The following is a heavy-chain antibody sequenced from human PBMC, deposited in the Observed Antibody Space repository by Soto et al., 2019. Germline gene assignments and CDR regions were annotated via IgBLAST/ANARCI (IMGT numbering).Heavy chain of an antibody. D-gene: IGHD3-10*01. J-gene: IGHJ6*03. V-gene: IGHV4-34*01. Sequence: QVQLQQWGAGLLKPSETLSLTCAVYGGSFSGYQWTWIRQTPGKGLEWIGEINDTGNINYNPSLKSRVTIVLDTPKRQIALRLGSVTAADAAVYYCARGLIVWFGELSRRGGYYYCMDVWGKGTTVTVSS. CDR3: ARGLIVWFGELSRRGGYYYCMDV. CDR1: GGSFSGYQ. CDR2: INDTGNI.